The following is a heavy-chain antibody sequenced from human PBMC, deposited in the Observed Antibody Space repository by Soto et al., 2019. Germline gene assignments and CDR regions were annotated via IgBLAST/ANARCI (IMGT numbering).Heavy chain of an antibody. Sequence: PSETLSLTCAVSGGSISSGGYSWSWIRQPPGKGLEWIGYIYHSGSTYYNPSLKSRVTISVDRSKNQFSLKLSSVTAADTAVYYCAGSRITMIAATPEAFDIWGQGTMVTVSS. CDR2: IYHSGST. D-gene: IGHD3-22*01. J-gene: IGHJ3*02. CDR3: AGSRITMIAATPEAFDI. V-gene: IGHV4-30-2*01. CDR1: GGSISSGGYS.